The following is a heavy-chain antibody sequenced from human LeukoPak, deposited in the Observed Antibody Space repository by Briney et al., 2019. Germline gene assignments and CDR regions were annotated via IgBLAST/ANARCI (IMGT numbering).Heavy chain of an antibody. V-gene: IGHV1-18*01. CDR2: ISAYNGDT. CDR3: ARGVYYYDSSGYYPR. D-gene: IGHD3-22*01. CDR1: GYTFTSYG. J-gene: IGHJ4*02. Sequence: GASVKVSCKASGYTFTSYGISWVRQAPGQGLEWMGWISAYNGDTNYAQKFQGRVTITTDESTSTAYMELSSLRSEDTAVYYCARGVYYYDSSGYYPRWGQGTLVTVSS.